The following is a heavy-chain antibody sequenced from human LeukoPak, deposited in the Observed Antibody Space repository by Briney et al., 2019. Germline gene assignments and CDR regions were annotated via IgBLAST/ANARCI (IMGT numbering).Heavy chain of an antibody. J-gene: IGHJ3*02. CDR3: ALCRSSGYYGAFDI. Sequence: ASVKVSCKASGYTSTGYYMHWLRQAPGQGLEWMGWINPNSGGTNYAQKFQGRVTMTRDTSISTAYMELSRLRSDDTAVYYCALCRSSGYYGAFDIWGQGTMVTVSS. CDR2: INPNSGGT. CDR1: GYTSTGYY. V-gene: IGHV1-2*02. D-gene: IGHD3-22*01.